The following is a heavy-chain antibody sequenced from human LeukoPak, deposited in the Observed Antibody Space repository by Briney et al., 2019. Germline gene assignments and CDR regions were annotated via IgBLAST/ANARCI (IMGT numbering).Heavy chain of an antibody. V-gene: IGHV3-21*01. CDR3: AREGRGYKVAKFDY. D-gene: IGHD3-22*01. Sequence: GGSLRLSCAGSGFTFSNYSFNWVRQAPGKGLEWVSSISKGSGYIYQTDSVKGRFTISRDNAKNSLYLQMNSLRAEDTAVYYCAREGRGYKVAKFDYWGQGTLVTVSS. J-gene: IGHJ4*02. CDR2: ISKGSGYI. CDR1: GFTFSNYS.